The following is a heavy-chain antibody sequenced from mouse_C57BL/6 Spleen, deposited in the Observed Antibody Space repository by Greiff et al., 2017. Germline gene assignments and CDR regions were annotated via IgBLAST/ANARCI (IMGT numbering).Heavy chain of an antibody. D-gene: IGHD2-2*01. CDR3: VSLYYGYDVDY. CDR1: GFSFNTYA. CDR2: IRSKSNNYAT. Sequence: EVQLQQSGGGLVQPKGSLKLSCAASGFSFNTYAMNWVRQAPGKGLEWVARIRSKSNNYATYYADSVKDRFTISRDDSESMLYLQMNNLKTEDTAMYYCVSLYYGYDVDYWGQGTSVTVSS. J-gene: IGHJ4*01. V-gene: IGHV10-1*01.